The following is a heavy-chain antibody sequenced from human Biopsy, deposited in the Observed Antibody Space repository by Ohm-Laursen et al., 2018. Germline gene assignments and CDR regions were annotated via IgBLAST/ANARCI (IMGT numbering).Heavy chain of an antibody. J-gene: IGHJ3*01. CDR2: IYPGGST. V-gene: IGHV4-4*07. Sequence: SDTLSLTCNVSGGDINNYYWSWIRQPARKGLEWIGRIYPGGSTNYNPSLKSRVTMSVDTSKKQLSLRLRSVTAADTAMYYCASVVLGPTNDAFDLWGQGTMVVVPS. D-gene: IGHD3-22*01. CDR1: GGDINNYY. CDR3: ASVVLGPTNDAFDL.